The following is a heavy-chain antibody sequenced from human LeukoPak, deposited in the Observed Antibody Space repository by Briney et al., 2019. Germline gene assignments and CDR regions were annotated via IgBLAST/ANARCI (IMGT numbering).Heavy chain of an antibody. CDR3: ARLRVGYYFDY. D-gene: IGHD3-10*01. V-gene: IGHV4-34*01. J-gene: IGHJ4*02. Sequence: SETPSLTCAVYGGSFSGYYWSWIRQPPGKGLEWIGEINHSGSTNYNPSLKSRVTISVDTSKNQFSLKLSSVTAADTAVYYCARLRVGYYFDYWGQGTLVTVSS. CDR2: INHSGST. CDR1: GGSFSGYY.